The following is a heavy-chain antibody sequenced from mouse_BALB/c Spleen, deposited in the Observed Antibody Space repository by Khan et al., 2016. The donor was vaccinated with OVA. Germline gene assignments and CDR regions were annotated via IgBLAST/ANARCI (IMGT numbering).Heavy chain of an antibody. V-gene: IGHV1S136*01. Sequence: VQLQQSGPELVKPGASVKMSCKASGYTFTSYVIHWVKQKPGQGLEWIGYIYPYNDDTKSNEKFKGKATLTSDKSSSTAYMALRSLTSEDSAVYYCASNYSYDVYCDYWGQGTTLTVSS. CDR3: ASNYSYDVYCDY. CDR1: GYTFTSYV. D-gene: IGHD2-12*01. CDR2: IYPYNDDT. J-gene: IGHJ2*01.